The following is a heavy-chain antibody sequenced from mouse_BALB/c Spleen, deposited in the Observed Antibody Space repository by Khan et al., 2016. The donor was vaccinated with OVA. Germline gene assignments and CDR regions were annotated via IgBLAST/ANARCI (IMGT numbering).Heavy chain of an antibody. Sequence: VQLQQSGAELVKPGASVKLSCKASGYTFTSYYMYWVKQRPGQGLEWIGEINPSNGGTNVNEKFKSKATLTVDKSSRPAYMEGSSLTAEDSAVYYCTRGGYGSPFAYWGQGTLVTVSA. CDR2: INPSNGGT. D-gene: IGHD1-1*01. CDR3: TRGGYGSPFAY. J-gene: IGHJ3*01. V-gene: IGHV1S81*02. CDR1: GYTFTSYY.